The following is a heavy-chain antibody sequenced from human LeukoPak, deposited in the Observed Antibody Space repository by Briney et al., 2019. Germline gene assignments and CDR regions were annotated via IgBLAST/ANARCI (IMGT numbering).Heavy chain of an antibody. Sequence: GGSLRLSCAASGFTFSSYWMSWVRQAPGKGLEWVANIKQDGSEKYYVDSVKGRFTISRDNAKNSLYLQMNSLRAEDTAVYYCARSTIFGVGRLDYWGQGTLVTVSS. D-gene: IGHD3-3*01. CDR3: ARSTIFGVGRLDY. J-gene: IGHJ4*02. V-gene: IGHV3-7*01. CDR1: GFTFSSYW. CDR2: IKQDGSEK.